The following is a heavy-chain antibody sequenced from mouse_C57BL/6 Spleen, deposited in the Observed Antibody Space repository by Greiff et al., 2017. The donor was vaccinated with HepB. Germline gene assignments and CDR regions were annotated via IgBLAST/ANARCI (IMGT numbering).Heavy chain of an antibody. CDR2: IDPSDSYT. CDR3: ARRGYYYDYFDY. CDR1: GYTFTSYW. V-gene: IGHV1-69*01. D-gene: IGHD1-1*01. Sequence: VKLVESGAELVMPGASVKLSCKASGYTFTSYWMHWVKQRPGQGLEWIGEIDPSDSYTNYNQKFKGKSTLTVDKSSSTAYMQLSSLTSEDSAVYYCARRGYYYDYFDYWGQGTTLTVSS. J-gene: IGHJ2*01.